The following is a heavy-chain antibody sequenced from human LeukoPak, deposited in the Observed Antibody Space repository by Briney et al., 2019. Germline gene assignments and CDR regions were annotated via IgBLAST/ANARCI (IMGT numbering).Heavy chain of an antibody. J-gene: IGHJ4*02. V-gene: IGHV3-33*06. D-gene: IGHD3-22*01. CDR1: GFIFNNYG. CDR3: AKDVRSVYFDY. Sequence: GGSLRLSCAASGFIFNNYGMHWVRQAPGKGLEWVAVIYSDGSKQNYADSVKGRFTISRDDSKNTVYLQMNSLRADDTAVYYCAKDVRSVYFDYWGQGPLVTVSS. CDR2: IYSDGSKQ.